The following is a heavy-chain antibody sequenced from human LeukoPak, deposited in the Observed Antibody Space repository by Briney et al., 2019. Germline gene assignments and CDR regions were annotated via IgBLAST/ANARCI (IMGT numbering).Heavy chain of an antibody. CDR1: GFTFSSYS. CDR3: AKVSVCYGCYLDY. CDR2: ISSSSSYI. V-gene: IGHV3-21*04. Sequence: KPGGSLRLSCAASGFTFSSYSMTWVRQAPGKGLEWASSISSSSSYIYYAETVKGRFTISRDNSKNTLYLQMHSLRAEDTAIYYCAKVSVCYGCYLDYWGQGTLVTVS. D-gene: IGHD3-16*01. J-gene: IGHJ4*02.